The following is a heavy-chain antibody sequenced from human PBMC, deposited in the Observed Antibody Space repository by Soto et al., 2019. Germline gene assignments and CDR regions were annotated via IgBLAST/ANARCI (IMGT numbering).Heavy chain of an antibody. V-gene: IGHV1-3*01. CDR3: ARGIATGQLEP. CDR1: GYTFTRYT. CDR2: INPDNGNT. Sequence: QVQLVQSGAEVKKPGASVKISCKASGYTFTRYTMNWVRQAPGQSLEWMGWINPDNGNTKSSQKFQDRVIITRDTSASTAYMDLSSLRSEDTAVYYCARGIATGQLEPWGQGNLVTVSS. D-gene: IGHD2-15*01. J-gene: IGHJ5*02.